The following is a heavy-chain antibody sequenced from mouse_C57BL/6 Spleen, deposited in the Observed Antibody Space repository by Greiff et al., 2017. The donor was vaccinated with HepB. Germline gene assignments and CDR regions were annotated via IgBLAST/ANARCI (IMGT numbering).Heavy chain of an antibody. V-gene: IGHV1-20*01. CDR2: INPYNGDT. Sequence: EVQLQQSGPELVKPGDSVKISCKASGYSFTGYFMNWVMQSHGKSLEWIGRINPYNGDTFYNQKFKGKATLTVDKSSSTAHMELRSLTSEDSAVYYCARGSLPVVAPYAMDYWGQGTSVTVSS. CDR1: GYSFTGYF. J-gene: IGHJ4*01. CDR3: ARGSLPVVAPYAMDY. D-gene: IGHD1-1*01.